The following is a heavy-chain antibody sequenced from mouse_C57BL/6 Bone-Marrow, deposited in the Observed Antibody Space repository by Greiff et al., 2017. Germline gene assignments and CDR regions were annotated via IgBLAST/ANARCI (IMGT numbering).Heavy chain of an antibody. CDR2: IYPGSGST. V-gene: IGHV1-55*01. Sequence: VQLQQPGAELVKPGASVKMSCKASGYTFTSYWITWVKQRPGQGLEWIGDIYPGSGSTNYNEKFKSKATLTVDTSSSTAYMQLISLTSEDSAVYYCARTDYDYDWFAYWGQGTLVTVSA. J-gene: IGHJ3*01. CDR3: ARTDYDYDWFAY. CDR1: GYTFTSYW. D-gene: IGHD2-4*01.